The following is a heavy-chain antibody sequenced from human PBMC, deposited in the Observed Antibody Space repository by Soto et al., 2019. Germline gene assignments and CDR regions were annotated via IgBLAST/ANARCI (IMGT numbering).Heavy chain of an antibody. V-gene: IGHV3-48*02. CDR3: VRGGAFKIDY. CDR2: ISSSSNTI. D-gene: IGHD3-16*01. CDR1: GFILSSYS. J-gene: IGHJ4*02. Sequence: EVQLVESGGRLVQPGGSLRLSCAASGFILSSYSMIWARQAPGKGLEWVSYISSSSNTIYYADSVKGRFTISRDNAKNSLYLQMNSLRDEDTAVYYCVRGGAFKIDYWGQGTLVTVSS.